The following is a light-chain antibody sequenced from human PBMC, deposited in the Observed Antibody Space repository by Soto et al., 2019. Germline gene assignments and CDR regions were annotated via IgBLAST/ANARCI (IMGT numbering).Light chain of an antibody. CDR2: GAS. J-gene: IGKJ5*01. Sequence: EIVWTQYPATLSLSPGESATLSCRASQSISTYLAWYQQKPGQAPRLLIYGASTRATGIPARFSGSGSGTEFTLTISSLQSEDFAVYYCQQYNNWPPIPFGQRRR. CDR1: QSISTY. V-gene: IGKV3-15*01. CDR3: QQYNNWPPIP.